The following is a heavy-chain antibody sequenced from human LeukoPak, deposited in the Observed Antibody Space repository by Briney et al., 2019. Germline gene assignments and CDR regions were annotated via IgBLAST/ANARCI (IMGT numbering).Heavy chain of an antibody. CDR2: IRSKIYGGTP. CDR1: GFTFSSYE. J-gene: IGHJ4*02. CDR3: TRDQTPHY. V-gene: IGHV3-49*04. Sequence: GGSLRLSCAASGFTFSSYEMNWVRQAPGKGLEWVGFIRSKIYGGTPEYAASVKGRFTISRDDSKGIAYLQMNSLKTEDTAVYYCTRDQTPHYWGQGTLVTVSS.